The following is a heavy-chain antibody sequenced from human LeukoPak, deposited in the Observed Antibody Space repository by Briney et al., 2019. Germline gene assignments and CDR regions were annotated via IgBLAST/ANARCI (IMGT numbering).Heavy chain of an antibody. V-gene: IGHV4-59*01. Sequence: SETLSLTCTVSGGSISSYYWSWIRQPPGKGLEWIGYIYYSGGTNYNPSLKSRVTISVDTSKNQFSLKLSSVTAADTAVYYCAREPPHSYYDSSGYSYAFDIWGQGTMVTVSS. CDR3: AREPPHSYYDSSGYSYAFDI. D-gene: IGHD3-22*01. CDR2: IYYSGGT. CDR1: GGSISSYY. J-gene: IGHJ3*02.